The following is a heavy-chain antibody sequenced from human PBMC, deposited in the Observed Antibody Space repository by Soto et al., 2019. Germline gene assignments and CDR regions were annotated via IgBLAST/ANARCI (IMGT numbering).Heavy chain of an antibody. CDR1: GYSISSGYY. V-gene: IGHV4-38-2*02. CDR2: IYHSGST. CDR3: ARDRDDSSGYYPAFYYGMDV. D-gene: IGHD3-22*01. J-gene: IGHJ6*02. Sequence: SETLSLTCAVSGYSISSGYYWGWIRQPPGKGLEWIGSIYHSGSTYYNPSLKSRVTISVDTSKNQFSLKLSSVTAADTAVYYCARDRDDSSGYYPAFYYGMDVWGQGITVTVS.